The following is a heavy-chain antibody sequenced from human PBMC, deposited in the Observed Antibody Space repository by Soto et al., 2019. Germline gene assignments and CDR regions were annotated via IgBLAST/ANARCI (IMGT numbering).Heavy chain of an antibody. J-gene: IGHJ6*02. V-gene: IGHV1-69*13. Sequence: ASVKVSCKASGGTFSSYAISWVRQAPGQGLEWMGGIIPIFGTANYAQKFQGRVTITADESTSTAYMELSSLRSEDTAVYYCARGGRLYYYYGMDVWGQGTTVTVSS. CDR2: IIPIFGTA. CDR3: ARGGRLYYYYGMDV. D-gene: IGHD3-16*01. CDR1: GGTFSSYA.